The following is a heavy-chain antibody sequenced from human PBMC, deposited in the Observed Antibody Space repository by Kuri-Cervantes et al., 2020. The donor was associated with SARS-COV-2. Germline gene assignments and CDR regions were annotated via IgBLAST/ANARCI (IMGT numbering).Heavy chain of an antibody. Sequence: GSLRLSCTVSGGSISSSSYYWGWIRQPPGKGLEWIGSIYYSGSTNYNPSLKSRVTMSVDTSKNQFSLKLSSVTAADTAVYYCARFYSQGIYYYYYMDVWGKGTTVTVSS. D-gene: IGHD2-21*01. V-gene: IGHV4-39*07. J-gene: IGHJ6*03. CDR3: ARFYSQGIYYYYYMDV. CDR1: GGSISSSSYY. CDR2: IYYSGST.